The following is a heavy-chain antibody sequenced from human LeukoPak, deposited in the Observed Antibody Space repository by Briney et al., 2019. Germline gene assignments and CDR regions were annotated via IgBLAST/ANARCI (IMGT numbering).Heavy chain of an antibody. V-gene: IGHV3-23*01. Sequence: GGSLRLSCAASGFTFSSSAMSWVRQAPGKGLEWVSAISNNGGYTYYADSVQGRFTISRDNSKNTLYLQMNGLRAEDTAVYYCARGAEMATTTPFDYWGQGTLVTVSS. J-gene: IGHJ4*02. CDR3: ARGAEMATTTPFDY. CDR2: ISNNGGYT. D-gene: IGHD5-24*01. CDR1: GFTFSSSA.